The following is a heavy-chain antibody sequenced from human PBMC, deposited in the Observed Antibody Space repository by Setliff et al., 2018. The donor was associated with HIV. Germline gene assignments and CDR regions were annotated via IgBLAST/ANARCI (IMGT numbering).Heavy chain of an antibody. J-gene: IGHJ4*02. V-gene: IGHV4-39*01. Sequence: PSETLSLTCTVSGDSISRRTYYWDWIRQPPGKGLGWIGSMYYDGNTFYNTSLKSRLAISVDTSKNQLSLKLSSVTAADTAVYYCARHRAAYWYYDYWGQGTLVTVSS. D-gene: IGHD2-8*02. CDR2: MYYDGNT. CDR3: ARHRAAYWYYDY. CDR1: GDSISRRTYY.